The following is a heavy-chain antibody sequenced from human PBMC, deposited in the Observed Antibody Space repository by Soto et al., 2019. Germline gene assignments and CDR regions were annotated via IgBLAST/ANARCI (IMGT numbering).Heavy chain of an antibody. Sequence: QVQLVESGGGVAQPGRSLRLSCAASGFTFGNFGIHWVRQAPGKGLEWVADISNDGTDQYYADSVKGRFTISRDNSKNTLYLQMNSLRAEDTAVYYCARGCSGGTNCFYFDFWGQGILVTVSS. D-gene: IGHD6-13*01. J-gene: IGHJ4*02. V-gene: IGHV3-30*03. CDR1: GFTFGNFG. CDR3: ARGCSGGTNCFYFDF. CDR2: ISNDGTDQ.